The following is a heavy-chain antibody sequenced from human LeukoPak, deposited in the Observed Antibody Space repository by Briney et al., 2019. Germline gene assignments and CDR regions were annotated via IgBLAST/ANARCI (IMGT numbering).Heavy chain of an antibody. V-gene: IGHV4-34*01. CDR2: INNSGST. J-gene: IGHJ4*02. D-gene: IGHD3-16*01. Sequence: SETLSLTCVVYGGSFSGNYWSRIRQPPGKGLEWIGEINNSGSTNYNPSLKSRVIISVDTSKNQFSLKVSSVTAADTAVYYCARGYNRGSYYNYWGQGTLVTVSS. CDR1: GGSFSGNY. CDR3: ARGYNRGSYYNY.